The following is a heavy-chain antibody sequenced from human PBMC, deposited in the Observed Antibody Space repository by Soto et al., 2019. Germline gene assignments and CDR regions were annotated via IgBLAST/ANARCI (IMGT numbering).Heavy chain of an antibody. CDR2: INTDGSVA. Sequence: GGSLRLSCAASGLTFRSYWMHWVRQAPGKGLVWVSRINTDGSVAMYVDSVKGRFTISRDNAKNTLYLHMNSLRAEDTAVYYCVRDMHLGCLDSWGQGTLVTVSS. V-gene: IGHV3-74*03. D-gene: IGHD7-27*01. J-gene: IGHJ4*02. CDR1: GLTFRSYW. CDR3: VRDMHLGCLDS.